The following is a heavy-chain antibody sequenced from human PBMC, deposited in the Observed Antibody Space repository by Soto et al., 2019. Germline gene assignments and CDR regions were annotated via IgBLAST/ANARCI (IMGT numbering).Heavy chain of an antibody. CDR2: ISGYNGNT. D-gene: IGHD3-22*01. Sequence: QVQLVQSGAEVKKPGASVKVSCKASGYTFTIYGISWVRQAPGQGLEWMGWISGYNGNTDYAQNLQDRVTLTTDASTSSVYMELRSLTSDDTALYYCARVDYYDSSGYYGYWGQGTLITVSS. CDR3: ARVDYYDSSGYYGY. J-gene: IGHJ4*02. CDR1: GYTFTIYG. V-gene: IGHV1-18*04.